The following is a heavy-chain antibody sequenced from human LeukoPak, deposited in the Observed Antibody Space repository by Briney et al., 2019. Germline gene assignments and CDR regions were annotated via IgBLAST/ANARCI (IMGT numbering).Heavy chain of an antibody. D-gene: IGHD3-16*01. CDR1: GGSMNTYY. V-gene: IGHV4-59*01. CDR3: AREGGLDYYFYMDV. J-gene: IGHJ6*03. CDR2: IYYNGVT. Sequence: SETLSLTCSVSGGSMNTYYWTWIRQPPGKGLEGIGYIYYNGVTNYNPSLKSRVTISVDTSKNQFSLKLSSVTAADTAVYYCAREGGLDYYFYMDVWGKGTTVTVSS.